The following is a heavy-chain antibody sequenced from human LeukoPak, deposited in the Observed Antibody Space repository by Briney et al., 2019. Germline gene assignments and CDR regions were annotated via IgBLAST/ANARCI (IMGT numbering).Heavy chain of an antibody. CDR3: PRGDYESSGYCDS. Sequence: PGRSLRLSCAASGFHFSNFAMHWVRQAPGKGLERVALISYTGSNRNYADSVKGRFTISRDNSKSTLYLQMDSLRPDDTAVYYCPRGDYESSGYCDSWGQGTMVTVSS. J-gene: IGHJ4*02. CDR2: ISYTGSNR. CDR1: GFHFSNFA. V-gene: IGHV3-30*04. D-gene: IGHD3-22*01.